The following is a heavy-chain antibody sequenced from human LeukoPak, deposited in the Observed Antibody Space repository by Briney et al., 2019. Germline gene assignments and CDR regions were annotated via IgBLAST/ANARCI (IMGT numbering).Heavy chain of an antibody. CDR2: IYYSGST. Sequence: PSETLSLTCTVSGGSISSYYWSWIRQPPGKGLEWIGYIYYSGSTNYNPSLKSRVTISVDASKNQFSLKLSSVTAADTAVYYCAGIEYSSSSTAFDIWGQGTMVTVSS. CDR3: AGIEYSSSSTAFDI. V-gene: IGHV4-59*01. J-gene: IGHJ3*02. D-gene: IGHD6-6*01. CDR1: GGSISSYY.